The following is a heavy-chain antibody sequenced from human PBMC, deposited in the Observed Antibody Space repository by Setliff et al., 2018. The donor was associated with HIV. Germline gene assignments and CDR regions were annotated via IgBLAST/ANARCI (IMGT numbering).Heavy chain of an antibody. D-gene: IGHD6-19*01. CDR2: VYYSGIT. CDR3: ARSGALATSTWSPFDY. J-gene: IGHJ4*01. V-gene: IGHV4-39*07. Sequence: SETLSLTCDVSGDLIRNSYYYWAWIRQSPGRGLEWIGSVYYSGITHYNPSLESRATISVDTSMNYLSLNLTSVTAADTALYYCARSGALATSTWSPFDYWGHGNQVTVSS. CDR1: GDLIRNSYYY.